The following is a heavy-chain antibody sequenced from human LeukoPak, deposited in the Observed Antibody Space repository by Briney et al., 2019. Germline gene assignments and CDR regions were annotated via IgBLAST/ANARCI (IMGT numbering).Heavy chain of an antibody. CDR1: GFTFSSYA. Sequence: GGSLRLSCAASGFTFSSYAMSWVRQAPGKGLEWVSGITGSGGTTHHADSVKGRFTISRDDSKNTLFLQMNSLRVEDTALYYCARAYGSSGYYQLPIDYWGQGTLSPSPQ. V-gene: IGHV3-23*01. J-gene: IGHJ4*02. CDR3: ARAYGSSGYYQLPIDY. D-gene: IGHD3-22*01. CDR2: ITGSGGTT.